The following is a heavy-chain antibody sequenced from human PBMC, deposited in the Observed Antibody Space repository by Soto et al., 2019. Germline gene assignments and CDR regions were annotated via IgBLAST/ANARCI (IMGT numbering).Heavy chain of an antibody. V-gene: IGHV3-9*01. D-gene: IGHD3-22*01. CDR1: GFTFSSYS. Sequence: GGSLRLSXAASGFTFSSYSMNWVRQAPGKGLEWVSGISWNSGSIGYADSVKGRFTISRDNAKNSLYLQMNSLRAEDTALYYCAKDFDSSGYSTTFDAFDIWGQGTMVTVSS. CDR2: ISWNSGSI. J-gene: IGHJ3*02. CDR3: AKDFDSSGYSTTFDAFDI.